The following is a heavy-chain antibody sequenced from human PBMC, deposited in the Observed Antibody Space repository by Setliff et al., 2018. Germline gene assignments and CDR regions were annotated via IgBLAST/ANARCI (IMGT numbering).Heavy chain of an antibody. CDR2: IIPMFGT. V-gene: IGHV1-69*13. D-gene: IGHD3-10*01. CDR3: AGGQPLVRKYYYYMDV. CDR1: GGTFSSYV. J-gene: IGHJ6*03. Sequence: SVKVSCKASGGTFSSYVISWVREAPGQGLEWVGGIIPMFGTNYAQKFQGRVTITADESTSTAYIELSSLGSEDTAVYYCAGGQPLVRKYYYYMDVWGKGTTVTVSS.